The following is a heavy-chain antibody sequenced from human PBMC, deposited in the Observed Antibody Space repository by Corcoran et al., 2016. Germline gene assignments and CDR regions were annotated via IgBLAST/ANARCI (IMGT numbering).Heavy chain of an antibody. CDR1: GGSVSSGSYY. D-gene: IGHD3-10*01. CDR3: ARGSGSYYYYGMDV. V-gene: IGHV4-61*01. Sequence: QVQLQESGPGLVKPSETLSLTCTVSGGSVSSGSYYWSWIRQPPGKGLEWIGYIYYSGSTNYNPSLKSRVTISVDTSKNQFSLKLSSVTAADTAVYYCARGSGSYYYYGMDVWGQGTMVTVSS. J-gene: IGHJ6*02. CDR2: IYYSGST.